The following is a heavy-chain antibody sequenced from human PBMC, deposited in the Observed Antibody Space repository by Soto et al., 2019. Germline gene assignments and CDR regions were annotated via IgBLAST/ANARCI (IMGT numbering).Heavy chain of an antibody. Sequence: SETLSLTCAVYGGSFSGYYWSWLRQPPGKGLEWIGEINHSGSTNYNPSLKSRVTISVDTSKNQFSLKLSSVTAADTAVYYCARGTVLRFLEWLSDKNWIDPWGKETLVTVS. J-gene: IGHJ5*02. D-gene: IGHD3-3*01. V-gene: IGHV4-34*01. CDR1: GGSFSGYY. CDR3: ARGTVLRFLEWLSDKNWIDP. CDR2: INHSGST.